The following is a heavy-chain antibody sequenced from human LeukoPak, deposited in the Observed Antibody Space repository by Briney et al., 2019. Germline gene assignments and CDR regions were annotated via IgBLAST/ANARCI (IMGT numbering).Heavy chain of an antibody. CDR2: INPNSGGT. CDR3: ASIRYCSSTSCYAPGDY. Sequence: ASVKVSCKAPGYTFTGYYMHWVRQAPGQGLEWMGWINPNSGGTNYAQKFQGRVTMTRDTSISTAYMELSRLRSDDTAVYYCASIRYCSSTSCYAPGDYWGQGTLVTVSS. V-gene: IGHV1-2*02. D-gene: IGHD2-2*01. J-gene: IGHJ4*02. CDR1: GYTFTGYY.